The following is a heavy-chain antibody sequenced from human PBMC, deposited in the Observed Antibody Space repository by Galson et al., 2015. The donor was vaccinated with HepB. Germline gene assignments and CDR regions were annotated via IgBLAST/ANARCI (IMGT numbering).Heavy chain of an antibody. CDR3: ARSGVAASGTRYFQH. CDR1: GYAFTSYG. D-gene: IGHD6-13*01. Sequence: SVKVSCKASGYAFTSYGISWVRQPPGQGLEWMGWISGYNGNTDHAQKLQGRVTMTTDTSTSTAYMELTNLRSDDTAVYYCARSGVAASGTRYFQHWGQGTLVTVSS. CDR2: ISGYNGNT. V-gene: IGHV1-18*01. J-gene: IGHJ1*01.